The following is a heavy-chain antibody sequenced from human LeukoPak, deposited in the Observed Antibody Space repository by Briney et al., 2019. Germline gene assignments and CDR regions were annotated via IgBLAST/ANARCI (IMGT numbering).Heavy chain of an antibody. CDR3: AREHEGYFDY. CDR1: GGSISSGGYY. V-gene: IGHV4-30-4*08. CDR2: IYYSGST. Sequence: SETLSLTCTVSGGSISSGGYYWSWIRQPPGKGLEWIGYIYYSGSTYYNPSLKSRFTISVDTSKNQCSLTLSSVTAADTAVYYCAREHEGYFDYWGQGTLVTVSS. J-gene: IGHJ4*02.